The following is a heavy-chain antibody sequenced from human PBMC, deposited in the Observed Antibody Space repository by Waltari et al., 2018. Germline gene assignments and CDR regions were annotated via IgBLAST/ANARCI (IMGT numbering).Heavy chain of an antibody. CDR2: SSRGSGDYM. V-gene: IGHV3-21*06. CDR1: GFTFSTYV. Sequence: EVQLVESGGGLVKPGGSLRLSCTASGFTFSTYVINWVRQAPGKGLEWVGSSSRGSGDYMFYADSVKGRFTISRDNAKNSVYLQMNRLRVEDTAVYYCARLGPWAFDIWGQGTVVGVSS. J-gene: IGHJ3*02. CDR3: ARLGPWAFDI.